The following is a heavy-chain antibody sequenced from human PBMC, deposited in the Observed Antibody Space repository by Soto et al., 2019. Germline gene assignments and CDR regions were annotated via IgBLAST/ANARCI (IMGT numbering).Heavy chain of an antibody. CDR1: GGTFSSYA. CDR2: IIPIFGTA. V-gene: IGHV1-69*13. Sequence: SVKVSCKASGGTFSSYAISWVRQAPGQGLEWMGGIIPIFGTANYAQKFQGRVTITADESTSTAYMELSSLRSEDTAVYYCARAGVAARPGYYYGMDVWGQGTTVTV. J-gene: IGHJ6*02. D-gene: IGHD6-6*01. CDR3: ARAGVAARPGYYYGMDV.